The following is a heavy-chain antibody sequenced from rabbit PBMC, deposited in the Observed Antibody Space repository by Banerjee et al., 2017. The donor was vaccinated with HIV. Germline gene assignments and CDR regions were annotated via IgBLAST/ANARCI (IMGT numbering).Heavy chain of an antibody. CDR2: INAADDSKI. J-gene: IGHJ4*01. V-gene: IGHV1S45*01. Sequence: QEQLKESGGGLVQPGGSLKLSCKASGFDFSSYFLIWVRQAPVTGLEWIACINAADDSKICYASWAKGRFTISKTSSTTVTLQMTSLTAADTATYFCARDLGGSSDLWGPGTLVTVS. CDR3: ARDLGGSSDL. D-gene: IGHD8-1*01. CDR1: GFDFSSYFL.